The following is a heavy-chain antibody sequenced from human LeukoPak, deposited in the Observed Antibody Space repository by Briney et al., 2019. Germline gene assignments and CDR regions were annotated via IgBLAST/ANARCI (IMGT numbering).Heavy chain of an antibody. Sequence: GGSLRLSCVASGFTFSRYWMSWVRQAPGMGLEWVASVKQDGIETQYVDSVKGRFTISRDNAKNSVYLQMNSLRVDDTAVYYCARDGTGFYYWGQGTLVTVSS. CDR3: ARDGTGFYY. J-gene: IGHJ4*02. D-gene: IGHD3-9*01. V-gene: IGHV3-7*01. CDR1: GFTFSRYW. CDR2: VKQDGIET.